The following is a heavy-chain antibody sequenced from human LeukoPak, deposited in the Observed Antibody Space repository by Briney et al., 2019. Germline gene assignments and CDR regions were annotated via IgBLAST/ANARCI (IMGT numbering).Heavy chain of an antibody. CDR3: ARYPYSGYESIRVRGFDY. J-gene: IGHJ4*02. CDR1: GGSFSGYY. D-gene: IGHD5-12*01. Sequence: SEALSLTCAVYGGSFSGYYWSWIRQPPGKGLEWIGEINHSGNTNYNPSLKSRVTISVDTSKNRFSLKLSSVTAADTAVYYCARYPYSGYESIRVRGFDYWGQGTLVTVSS. V-gene: IGHV4-34*01. CDR2: INHSGNT.